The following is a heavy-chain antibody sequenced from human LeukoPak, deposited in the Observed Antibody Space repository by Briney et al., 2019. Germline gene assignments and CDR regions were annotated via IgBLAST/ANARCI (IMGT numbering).Heavy chain of an antibody. CDR3: ARLGYCSSTCPTHHRFNWYFDL. CDR2: VYYSGSA. D-gene: IGHD2-2*01. V-gene: IGHV4-39*01. Sequence: SETLSLTCTVSGGSISSSSYYWAWIRQPPGKGLEWIGNVYYSGSANYSPSLRNRVTIYVHTSKNQFSLRVNSVAAADTAVYYCARLGYCSSTCPTHHRFNWYFDLWGRGTLVTVSS. J-gene: IGHJ2*01. CDR1: GGSISSSSYY.